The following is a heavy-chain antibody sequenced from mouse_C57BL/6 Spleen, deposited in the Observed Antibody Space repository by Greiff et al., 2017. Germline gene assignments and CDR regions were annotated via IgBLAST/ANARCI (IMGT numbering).Heavy chain of an antibody. CDR1: GYTFTDYY. J-gene: IGHJ2*01. V-gene: IGHV1-26*01. CDR3: ARDYGRGYFDY. CDR2: INPNHGGS. Sequence: EVQLQQSGPELVKPGASVKISCKASGYTFTDYYMNWVKQSHGKSLEWIGDINPNHGGSSYNQQFKGKATLTVDKSSSTAYLDLRSLTSEDSAVYYCARDYGRGYFDYWGQGTTLTVSS. D-gene: IGHD1-1*01.